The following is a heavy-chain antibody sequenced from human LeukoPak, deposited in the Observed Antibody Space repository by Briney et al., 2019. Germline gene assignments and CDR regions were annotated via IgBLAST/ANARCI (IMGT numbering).Heavy chain of an antibody. CDR3: VKSRVVVAANDAFDI. D-gene: IGHD2-15*01. Sequence: GGSLRLSCSASGFTFSSYAMHWVRQAPGKGLEYVSAISSNGGSTYYADSVKGRFTISRDNSKNTLYLQMSSLGAEDTAVYYCVKSRVVVAANDAFDIWGQGTMVTVSS. V-gene: IGHV3-64D*06. J-gene: IGHJ3*02. CDR1: GFTFSSYA. CDR2: ISSNGGST.